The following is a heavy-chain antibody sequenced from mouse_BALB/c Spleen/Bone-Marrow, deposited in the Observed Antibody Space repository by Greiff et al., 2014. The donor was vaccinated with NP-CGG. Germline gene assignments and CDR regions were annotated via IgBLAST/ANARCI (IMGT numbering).Heavy chain of an antibody. CDR1: GYAFTDYL. J-gene: IGHJ2*01. CDR3: ARCDGYFDY. D-gene: IGHD2-3*01. V-gene: IGHV1-54*01. CDR2: INPGSGST. Sequence: VQLQQSGAELVRPGTSVKVSCKASGYAFTDYLMEWLKQRPGQGLEWIGVINPGSGSTNYNEKFKDKATLTADKSSSTAYMQLSSLTSDDSAVYFCARCDGYFDYWGQGTTLTVSS.